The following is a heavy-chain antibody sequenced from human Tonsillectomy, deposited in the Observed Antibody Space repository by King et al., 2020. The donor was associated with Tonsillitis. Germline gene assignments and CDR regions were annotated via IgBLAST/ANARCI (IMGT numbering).Heavy chain of an antibody. J-gene: IGHJ3*01. CDR3: ASPGGRDSDAFDL. CDR2: IIPVFGTA. CDR1: GGTFSNYA. D-gene: IGHD1-26*01. V-gene: IGHV1-69*12. Sequence: VQLVQSGAEVKKPGSSVKVSCKASGGTFSNYAISWVRQAPGQGLEWMGGIIPVFGTAIYAQNFQGRVTITADESTNTAFMELSSPRSEDTAVYYCASPGGRDSDAFDLWGQGTLVTVSS.